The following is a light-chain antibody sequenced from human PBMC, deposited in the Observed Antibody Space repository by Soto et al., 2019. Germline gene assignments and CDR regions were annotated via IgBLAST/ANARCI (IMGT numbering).Light chain of an antibody. V-gene: IGLV1-44*01. J-gene: IGLJ1*01. Sequence: QAVVTQPLSASASPVQRVTISCSGGSSNIGSNTVAWYQHLPGTAPPRLIFTAGQRPSGVPGRFSGSKSGTSASLAISGLQSEDEADYYCSAWDNSLNGYVFGPGTKLTVL. CDR2: TAG. CDR1: SSNIGSNT. CDR3: SAWDNSLNGYV.